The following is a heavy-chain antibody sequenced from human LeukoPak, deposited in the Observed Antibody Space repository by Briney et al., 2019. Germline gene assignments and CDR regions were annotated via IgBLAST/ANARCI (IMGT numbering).Heavy chain of an antibody. J-gene: IGHJ4*02. CDR3: ARWSEDIVATIGFDY. V-gene: IGHV4-59*01. D-gene: IGHD5-12*01. CDR2: IYYSGST. CDR1: GGSISSYY. Sequence: PSETLSLTCTVSGGSISSYYWSWIRQPPGKGLEWIGYIYYSGSTNYNPSLKSRVTISVDTSKNQFSLKLSSVTAADTAVYYCARWSEDIVATIGFDYWGQGTQVTVSS.